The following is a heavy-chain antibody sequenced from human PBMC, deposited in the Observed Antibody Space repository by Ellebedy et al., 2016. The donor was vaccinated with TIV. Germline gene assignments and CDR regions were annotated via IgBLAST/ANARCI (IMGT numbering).Heavy chain of an antibody. CDR3: AGPPTADAFDI. D-gene: IGHD5-18*01. V-gene: IGHV3-11*06. Sequence: GGSLRLXXAASGFTFSDYYMTWIRQSPGKGLEFVSYISGSSSHTSYADSVKGRFTISTDNVKNSLYLQMNSLRDEDTAVYYCAGPPTADAFDIWGQGTTVTVSS. CDR2: ISGSSSHT. J-gene: IGHJ3*02. CDR1: GFTFSDYY.